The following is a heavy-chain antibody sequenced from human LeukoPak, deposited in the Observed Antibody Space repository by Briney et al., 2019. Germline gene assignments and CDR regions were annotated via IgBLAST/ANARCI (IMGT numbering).Heavy chain of an antibody. D-gene: IGHD3-10*01. CDR3: ARGPPEANYYGSGSYYGNYFDY. CDR1: GGTFSSYA. Sequence: SVTVSCTASGGTFSSYAISWVRQAPGQGLEWMGGIIPIFGTANYAQKFQGRVTITADESTSTAYMELSSLRSEDTAVYYCARGPPEANYYGSGSYYGNYFDYWGQGTLVTVSS. CDR2: IIPIFGTA. V-gene: IGHV1-69*13. J-gene: IGHJ4*02.